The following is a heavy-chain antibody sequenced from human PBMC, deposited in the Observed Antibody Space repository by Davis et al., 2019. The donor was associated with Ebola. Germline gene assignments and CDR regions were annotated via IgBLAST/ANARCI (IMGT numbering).Heavy chain of an antibody. J-gene: IGHJ4*02. CDR2: ISSGSNYI. V-gene: IGHV3-21*04. CDR1: GFNFNVYS. D-gene: IGHD5-24*01. CDR3: AKANEAWVATISGIDY. Sequence: PGGSLRLSCAASGFNFNVYSMNWVRQAPGKGLEWVSSISSGSNYIHYADSVKGRFTISKDNSKNSLYLQMNSLRTEDTALYYCAKANEAWVATISGIDYWGQGTLVTVSS.